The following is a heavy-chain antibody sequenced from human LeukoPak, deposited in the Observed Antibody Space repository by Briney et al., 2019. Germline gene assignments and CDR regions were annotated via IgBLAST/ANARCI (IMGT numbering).Heavy chain of an antibody. CDR3: ARDGPPEYYFDY. CDR1: GGTFSSYA. V-gene: IGHV1-69*05. J-gene: IGHJ4*02. CDR2: IIPIFGTA. Sequence: ASVKVSCKASGGTFSSYAISWVRQAPGQGLEWMGGIIPIFGTANYAQKLQGRVTITTDESTSTAYMELSSLRSEDTAVYYCARDGPPEYYFDYWGQGTLVTVSS.